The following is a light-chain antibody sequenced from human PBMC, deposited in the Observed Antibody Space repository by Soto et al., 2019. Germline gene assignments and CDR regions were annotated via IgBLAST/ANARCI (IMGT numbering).Light chain of an antibody. CDR2: AAS. J-gene: IGKJ2*01. CDR1: QSITNY. Sequence: DIQMTQSPSSLPASVGDRVTITCRASQSITNYLSWYQQRPGKAPKLLIHAASNLQSGVPSRFSGSGSETDFSLTISSLQPEDFATYYCQQSYSAPRTVGQGTKVDIK. V-gene: IGKV1-39*01. CDR3: QQSYSAPRT.